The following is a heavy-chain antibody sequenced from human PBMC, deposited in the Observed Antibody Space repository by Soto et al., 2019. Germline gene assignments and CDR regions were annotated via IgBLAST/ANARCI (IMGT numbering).Heavy chain of an antibody. CDR1: GYTFTNYW. J-gene: IGHJ6*02. CDR3: SSRGHAAMRPQPTSGMVV. D-gene: IGHD2-2*01. CDR2: IYPGDSDT. Sequence: GEALKISCKGSGYTFTNYWIPWVRQTSGKGLEWMGSIYPGDSDTRYSPSFRGQVTISADKSISTAYLQWSSLKASVSAMFYCSSRGHAAMRPQPTSGMVVWGQGTMLNGSS. V-gene: IGHV5-51*01.